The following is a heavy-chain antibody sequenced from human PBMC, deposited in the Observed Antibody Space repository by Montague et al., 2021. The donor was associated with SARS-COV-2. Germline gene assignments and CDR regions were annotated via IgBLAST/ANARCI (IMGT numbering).Heavy chain of an antibody. CDR3: ARIPVGSKYYFDF. CDR2: TYYRSKWYN. J-gene: IGHJ4*02. V-gene: IGHV6-1*01. Sequence: CAISGDSVSSNIATWNWIRQSPSRGLEWLGRTYYRSKWYNDYAESVKGRITIDPDTSKHQFSLHLNSVTPEDTAVYYCARIPVGSKYYFDFWGRGTLVTVSS. CDR1: GDSVSSNIAT. D-gene: IGHD2-2*01.